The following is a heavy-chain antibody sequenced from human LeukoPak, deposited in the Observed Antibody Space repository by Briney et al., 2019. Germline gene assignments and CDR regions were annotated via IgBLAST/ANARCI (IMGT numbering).Heavy chain of an antibody. CDR1: GGSISSGGYY. CDR2: IYYSGST. Sequence: KPSETLSLTCTVSGGSISSGGYYWSWIRQHPGKGLEWIGYIYYSGSTYYNPSLKSRVTISVDTSKNQFSLKPSSVTAADTAVYYCAREEGYCSSTSCYNWFDPWGQGTLVTVSS. V-gene: IGHV4-31*03. J-gene: IGHJ5*02. CDR3: AREEGYCSSTSCYNWFDP. D-gene: IGHD2-2*01.